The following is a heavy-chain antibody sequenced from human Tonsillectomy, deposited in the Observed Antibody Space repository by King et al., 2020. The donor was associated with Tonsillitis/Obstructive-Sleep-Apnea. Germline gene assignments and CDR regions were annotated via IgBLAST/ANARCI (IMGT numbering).Heavy chain of an antibody. Sequence: QLVQSGAEVKKPGESLRISCKGSGYSFTSYWISWVRQMPGKGLEWRGRIDPSDSYTNYSPSFQCHVTISADKSISTAYLQWSSLKASDTAMYYCATLFYSNYDWFDPWGQGTLVTVSS. CDR2: IDPSDSYT. V-gene: IGHV5-10-1*01. J-gene: IGHJ5*02. CDR1: GYSFTSYW. CDR3: ATLFYSNYDWFDP. D-gene: IGHD4-11*01.